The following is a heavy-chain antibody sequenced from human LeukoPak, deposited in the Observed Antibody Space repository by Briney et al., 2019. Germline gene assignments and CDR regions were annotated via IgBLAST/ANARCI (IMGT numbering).Heavy chain of an antibody. V-gene: IGHV1-46*01. Sequence: GASVKVSCKASGYTFTSHYMHWVRQAPGQGLEWMGIIKPSGVSTRIAQKFQGRVTMTRDTSTSTVYMELSSLRSEDTAVYYCAGADMATVTMDVWGQGTTVTVSS. CDR3: AGADMATVTMDV. CDR2: IKPSGVST. CDR1: GYTFTSHY. J-gene: IGHJ6*02. D-gene: IGHD5-24*01.